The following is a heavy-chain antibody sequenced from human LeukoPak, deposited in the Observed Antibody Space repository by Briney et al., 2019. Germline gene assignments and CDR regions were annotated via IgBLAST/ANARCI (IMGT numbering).Heavy chain of an antibody. J-gene: IGHJ4*02. CDR1: GGSISSYY. V-gene: IGHV4-59*01. CDR3: ARAQPDYYDFWSGYPDY. Sequence: SETLSLTCTVSGGSISSYYRSWIRQPPGKGLEWIGYIYNSGSTNYNPSLKSRVTISVDTSKNQFSLKLSSMTAADTAVYYCARAQPDYYDFWSGYPDYWGQGTLVIVSS. CDR2: IYNSGST. D-gene: IGHD3-3*01.